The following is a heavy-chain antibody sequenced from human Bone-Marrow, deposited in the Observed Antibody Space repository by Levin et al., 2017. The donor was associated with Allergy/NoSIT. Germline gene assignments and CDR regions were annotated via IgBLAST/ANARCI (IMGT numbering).Heavy chain of an antibody. CDR1: GFTFSTYA. J-gene: IGHJ4*02. D-gene: IGHD1-26*01. CDR2: ISGSGSNT. Sequence: GGSLRLSCAASGFTFSTYAMNWVRQAPGKGLEWVSLISGSGSNTYYADSVKGRFTISRDNSKNMLYLQMNSLRAEDTAIYYYAKWETGSLSVSDFWGQGTLVTVSS. CDR3: AKWETGSLSVSDF. V-gene: IGHV3-23*01.